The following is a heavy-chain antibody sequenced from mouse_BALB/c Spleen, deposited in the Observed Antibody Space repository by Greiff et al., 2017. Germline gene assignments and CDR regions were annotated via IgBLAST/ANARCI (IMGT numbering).Heavy chain of an antibody. CDR2: ISYSGST. CDR3: ASIYYYGSSYLYYAMDY. CDR1: GYSITSDYA. D-gene: IGHD1-1*01. V-gene: IGHV3-2*02. J-gene: IGHJ4*01. Sequence: EVQLQESGPGLVKPSQSLSLTCTVTGYSITSDYAWNWIRQFPGNKLEWMGYISYSGSTSYNPSLKSRISITRDTSKNQFFLQLNSVTTEDTATYYCASIYYYGSSYLYYAMDYWGQGTSVTVSS.